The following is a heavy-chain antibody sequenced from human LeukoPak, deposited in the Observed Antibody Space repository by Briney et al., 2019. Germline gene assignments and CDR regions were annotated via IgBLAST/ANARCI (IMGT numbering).Heavy chain of an antibody. CDR1: GFTFSSYW. J-gene: IGHJ3*02. D-gene: IGHD3-10*01. V-gene: IGHV3-74*01. Sequence: GGSLRLSCAASGFTFSSYWMHWVRQVPGKGLVWVSHINSDGSSTSYADSVKGRFTISRDNAKNTLYLQMNRLRAEDTAVYYCARDFGELLNPLDAFDIWGQGTMVTVSS. CDR3: ARDFGELLNPLDAFDI. CDR2: INSDGSST.